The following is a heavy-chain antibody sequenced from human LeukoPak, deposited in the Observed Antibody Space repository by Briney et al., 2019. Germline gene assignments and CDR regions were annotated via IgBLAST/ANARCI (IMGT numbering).Heavy chain of an antibody. CDR2: ISGSGGST. CDR3: ARLMPQQWLVDYYYYYYYMDV. D-gene: IGHD6-19*01. J-gene: IGHJ6*03. V-gene: IGHV3-23*01. CDR1: GFTFSNAW. Sequence: GGSLRLSCAASGFTFSNAWMSWVRQAPGKGLEWVSAISGSGGSTYYADSVKGRFTISRDNSKNTLYLQMNSLRAEDTALYYCARLMPQQWLVDYYYYYYYMDVWGKGTTVTVSS.